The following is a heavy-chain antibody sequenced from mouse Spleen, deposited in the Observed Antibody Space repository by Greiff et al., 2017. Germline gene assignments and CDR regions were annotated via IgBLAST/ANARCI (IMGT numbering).Heavy chain of an antibody. CDR2: INPNYGTT. CDR1: GYSFTDYN. D-gene: IGHD2-2*01. CDR3: ARGMVTTYYFDY. V-gene: IGHV1-39*01. Sequence: VHVKQSGPELVKPGASVKISCKASGYSFTDYNMNWVKQSNGKSLEWIGVINPNYGTTSYNQKFKGKATLTVDQSSSTAYMQLNSLTSEDSAVYYCARGMVTTYYFDYWGQGTTLTVSS. J-gene: IGHJ2*01.